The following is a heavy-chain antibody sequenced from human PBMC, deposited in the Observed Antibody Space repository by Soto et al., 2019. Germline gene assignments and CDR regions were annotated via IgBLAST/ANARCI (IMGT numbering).Heavy chain of an antibody. Sequence: QVQLVQSGAEVKKPGASVKVSCKASGYTFTGYYMHWVRQAPGQGLEWMGWINPNSGGTNHAQKFQGWVTMTRDTSISTAYMELSRLRSDDTAVYYCARGGCSSTSCYGMDVWGQGTTVTVSS. D-gene: IGHD2-2*01. J-gene: IGHJ6*02. CDR2: INPNSGGT. V-gene: IGHV1-2*04. CDR3: ARGGCSSTSCYGMDV. CDR1: GYTFTGYY.